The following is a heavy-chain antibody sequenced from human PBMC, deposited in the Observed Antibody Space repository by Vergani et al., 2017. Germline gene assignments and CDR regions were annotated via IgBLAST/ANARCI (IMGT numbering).Heavy chain of an antibody. Sequence: QVQLVQSGAEVKKPGSSVKVSCKASGGTFSSYAISWVRQAPGQGLEWMGGIIPIFGTANYAQKFQGRVTFTAAESTSTAYMELRSLRSEDTAVYYCARGMGDGYNFPYYYGMDVWGQGTTVTVSS. CDR1: GGTFSSYA. D-gene: IGHD5-24*01. J-gene: IGHJ6*02. V-gene: IGHV1-69*12. CDR2: IIPIFGTA. CDR3: ARGMGDGYNFPYYYGMDV.